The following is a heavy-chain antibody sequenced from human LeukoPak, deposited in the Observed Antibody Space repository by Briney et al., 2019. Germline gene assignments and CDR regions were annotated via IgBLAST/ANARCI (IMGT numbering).Heavy chain of an antibody. J-gene: IGHJ3*02. CDR2: IKEDESEK. CDR3: ARLRAFDI. Sequence: PSETLSLTCAVSGGSIRSSNWWSWVRQAPGKGLEWVANIKEDESEKYYVDSVKGRFTTSRDNAKNSLYLQMNTLRVEDTAVYYCARLRAFDIWGRGTMVTVSS. CDR1: GGSIRSSNW. V-gene: IGHV3-7*01.